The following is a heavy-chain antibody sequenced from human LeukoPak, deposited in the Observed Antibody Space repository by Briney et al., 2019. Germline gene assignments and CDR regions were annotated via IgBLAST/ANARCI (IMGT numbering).Heavy chain of an antibody. CDR1: GYTFTGYY. CDR2: INPNSGGT. CDR3: ARPLTFGGVIVTDY. D-gene: IGHD3-16*02. V-gene: IGHV1-2*02. J-gene: IGHJ4*02. Sequence: ASVKVSCKASGYTFTGYYMHWVRQAPGQGLEWMGWINPNSGGTNYAQKFQGRVTMTRDTSISTAYTELSRLRSDDTAVYYCARPLTFGGVIVTDYWGQGTLVTVSS.